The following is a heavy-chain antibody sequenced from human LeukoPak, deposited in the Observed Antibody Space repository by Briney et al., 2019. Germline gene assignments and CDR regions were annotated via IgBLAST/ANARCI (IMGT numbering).Heavy chain of an antibody. V-gene: IGHV3-30*18. Sequence: GGSLRLSCAASEFIFNNYGMHWVRQAPGKGLEWVAVISYDGRNKFYANSVKGRFTISRDDSKNTLYVQMNSLRPEDTAVYYCAKDGGQYSGSLDSWGQGTLVTVSS. CDR2: ISYDGRNK. CDR3: AKDGGQYSGSLDS. CDR1: EFIFNNYG. D-gene: IGHD1-26*01. J-gene: IGHJ4*02.